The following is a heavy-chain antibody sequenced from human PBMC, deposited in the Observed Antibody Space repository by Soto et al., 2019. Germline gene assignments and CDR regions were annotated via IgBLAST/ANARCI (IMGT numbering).Heavy chain of an antibody. D-gene: IGHD3-3*01. Sequence: QVQLVQSGAEVKKPGASVKGSCKASGYTFTGYFMHWVRQAPGQGLEWMGWINPNSGATKYAQKLQGRVTLSRETSIRTAYMELSGLRSDDKAVDYYTRGGGTILAPLPWGQGNLVTVSS. J-gene: IGHJ5*02. CDR1: GYTFTGYF. CDR2: INPNSGAT. CDR3: TRGGGTILAPLP. V-gene: IGHV1-2*02.